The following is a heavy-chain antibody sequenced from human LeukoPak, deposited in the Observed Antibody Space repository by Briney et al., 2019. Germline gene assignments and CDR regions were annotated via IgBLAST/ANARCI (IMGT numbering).Heavy chain of an antibody. CDR3: ATHLYGGDYGSYYFDY. CDR1: SGSITSSPW. Sequence: PSETLSLTCAVSSGSITSSPWWSWARQHPGKGLEWSGALYHGGTTNYNPSLASRVTTAVDKSKNQFYLKVNSVTAADTAVYYCATHLYGGDYGSYYFDYWGQGTLVTVSP. V-gene: IGHV4-4*02. CDR2: LYHGGTT. D-gene: IGHD4-23*01. J-gene: IGHJ4*02.